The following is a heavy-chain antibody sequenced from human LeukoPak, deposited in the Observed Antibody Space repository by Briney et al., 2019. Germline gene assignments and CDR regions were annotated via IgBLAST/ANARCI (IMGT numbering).Heavy chain of an antibody. CDR1: GGSFSGYY. CDR2: INHSGST. CDR3: ARIYTVTNWFDP. J-gene: IGHJ5*02. D-gene: IGHD4-17*01. Sequence: SETLSLTCAVYGGSFSGYYWSWIRQPPGKGLEWIEEINHSGSTNYNPSLKSRVTISVDTSKNQFSLKLSSVTAADTAVYYCARIYTVTNWFDPWGQGTLVTVSS. V-gene: IGHV4-34*01.